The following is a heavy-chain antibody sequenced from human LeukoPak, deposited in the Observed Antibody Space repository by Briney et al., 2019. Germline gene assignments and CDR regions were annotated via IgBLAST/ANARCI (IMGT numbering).Heavy chain of an antibody. CDR3: GGDCYGAFDI. CDR1: GGSISRYY. CDR2: IYYSGST. J-gene: IGHJ3*02. D-gene: IGHD2-21*02. V-gene: IGHV4-59*01. Sequence: SETLSLTCTASGGSISRYYWSWLRQAPGKGLEWIAYIYYSGSTNYNPSLNSRVTISVDTSKNQFSLKLRSVTAADTAVYFCGGDCYGAFDIWGQGTMVTVSS.